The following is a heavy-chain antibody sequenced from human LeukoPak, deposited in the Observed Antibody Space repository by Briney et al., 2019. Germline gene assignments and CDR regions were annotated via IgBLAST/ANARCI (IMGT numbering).Heavy chain of an antibody. CDR2: IYSGGST. CDR1: GFTVSSNY. J-gene: IGHJ6*02. V-gene: IGHV3-53*01. Sequence: GGSLRLSCAASGFTVSSNYMSWVRQAPGEGLEWVSVIYSGGSTYYADSVKGRFTISRDNSKNTLYLQMNSLRAEDTAVYYCARFTYYDFWSGYLAFSRYGMDVWGQGTTVTVSS. CDR3: ARFTYYDFWSGYLAFSRYGMDV. D-gene: IGHD3-3*01.